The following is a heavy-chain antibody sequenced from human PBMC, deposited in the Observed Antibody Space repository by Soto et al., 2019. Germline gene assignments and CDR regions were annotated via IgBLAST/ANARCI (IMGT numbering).Heavy chain of an antibody. V-gene: IGHV6-1*01. CDR1: GDSVSSNIAA. J-gene: IGHJ6*02. CDR2: TYYRSKWFH. CDR3: ARDRRGYYYGMDV. Sequence: SQTLSLTCAISGDSVSSNIAAWSWIRQSPSRGLEWLGRTYYRSKWFHDYAVSVKSRIAINVDTSKNQFSLQLDSVTPEDTAVYYCARDRRGYYYGMDVWGQGTTVTVSS.